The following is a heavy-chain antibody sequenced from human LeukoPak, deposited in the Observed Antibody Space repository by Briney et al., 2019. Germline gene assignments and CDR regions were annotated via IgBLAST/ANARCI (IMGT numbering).Heavy chain of an antibody. V-gene: IGHV3-23*01. J-gene: IGHJ4*02. CDR3: AKANSGITMTGYYFDY. Sequence: GGSLRLSCAASGFTFSSYAMSWVRQAPGKGLEWVSAISGSGGSTYYADSVKGRFTISRDNSKNTLYLQMNSLRAEDTAVYYCAKANSGITMTGYYFDYWGQGTLVTVSS. D-gene: IGHD3-22*01. CDR1: GFTFSSYA. CDR2: ISGSGGST.